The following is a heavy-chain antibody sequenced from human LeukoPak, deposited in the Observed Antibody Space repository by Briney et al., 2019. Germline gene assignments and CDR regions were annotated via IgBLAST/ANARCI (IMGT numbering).Heavy chain of an antibody. J-gene: IGHJ4*02. CDR1: GFTFSSYW. CDR2: IKQDGGEK. Sequence: GGSLRLSCAASGFTFSSYWMTWVRQAPGKGLEWVANIKQDGGEKYYVDSVKGRFTISRDNAKNSLYLQMNSLKVEDTAVYYCARVDRGYYSSGSYVYRGQGTLVTVSS. V-gene: IGHV3-7*01. CDR3: ARVDRGYYSSGSYVY. D-gene: IGHD3-10*01.